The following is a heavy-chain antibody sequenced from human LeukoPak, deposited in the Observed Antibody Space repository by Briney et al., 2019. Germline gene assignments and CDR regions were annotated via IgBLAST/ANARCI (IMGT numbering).Heavy chain of an antibody. D-gene: IGHD6-19*01. CDR2: ISGSGGST. CDR3: AKEAVAGKRRGGLYYFDY. CDR1: GFTFSSYA. Sequence: PGGSLRLSCAASGFTFSSYAMSWVRQAPGKGLEWVSAISGSGGSTYYADSVKGRFTISRDNSKNTLYLQMNSLRAEDTAVYYCAKEAVAGKRRGGLYYFDYWGQGTLVTVSS. J-gene: IGHJ4*02. V-gene: IGHV3-23*01.